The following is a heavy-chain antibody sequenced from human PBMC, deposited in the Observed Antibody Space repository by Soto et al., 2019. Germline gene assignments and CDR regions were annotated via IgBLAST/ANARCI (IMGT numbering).Heavy chain of an antibody. D-gene: IGHD2-2*01. Sequence: SVKVSCKASGGTFSSYAISWMRQAPGQGLEWMGGIIPIFGTANYAQKFQGRVTITADESTSTAYMELSSLRSEDTAVYYCARDQGCSSTSCRITHDYYYYGMDVWGQGTTVTVS. J-gene: IGHJ6*02. CDR1: GGTFSSYA. CDR3: ARDQGCSSTSCRITHDYYYYGMDV. CDR2: IIPIFGTA. V-gene: IGHV1-69*13.